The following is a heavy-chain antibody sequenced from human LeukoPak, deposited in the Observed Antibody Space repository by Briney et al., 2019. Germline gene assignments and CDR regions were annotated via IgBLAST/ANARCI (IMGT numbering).Heavy chain of an antibody. CDR3: ARVGSGYDPLDY. D-gene: IGHD5-12*01. V-gene: IGHV1-2*02. Sequence: ASVKVSCKASGYTFTGYYMHWVRQAPGHGLEWMGWINPNSGGTNYAQKFQGRVTMTRDTSISTAYMELSRLRSDDTAVYYCARVGSGYDPLDYWGQGTLVTVSS. CDR2: INPNSGGT. J-gene: IGHJ4*02. CDR1: GYTFTGYY.